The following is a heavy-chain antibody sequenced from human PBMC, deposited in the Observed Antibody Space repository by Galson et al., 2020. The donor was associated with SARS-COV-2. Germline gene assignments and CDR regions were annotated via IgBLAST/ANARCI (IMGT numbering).Heavy chain of an antibody. CDR2: ISYDGSNK. CDR1: GFTFSSYA. D-gene: IGHD3-22*01. J-gene: IGHJ4*02. V-gene: IGHV3-30-3*01. Sequence: TGGSLRLSCVASGFTFSSYAMHWVRQAPGKGLEWVAVISYDGSNKYYADSVKGRFTISRDNSKNTLYLQMNSLRAEDTAVYYCARDYDSSGYYGYWGQGTLVTVSS. CDR3: ARDYDSSGYYGY.